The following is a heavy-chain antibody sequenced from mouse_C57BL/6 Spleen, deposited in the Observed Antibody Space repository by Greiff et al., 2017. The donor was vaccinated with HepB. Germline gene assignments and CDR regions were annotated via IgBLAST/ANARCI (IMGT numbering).Heavy chain of an antibody. CDR3: ARRGNYYGSSYWYFDV. V-gene: IGHV3-8*01. CDR1: GYSITSDY. D-gene: IGHD1-1*01. Sequence: EVQLKESGPGLAKPSQTLSLTCSVPGYSITSDYWNWIRKFPGNKLEYMGYISYSGSTYYNPSLKSRISITRDTSKNQYYLQLNSVTTEDTATYYCARRGNYYGSSYWYFDVWGTGTTVTVSS. CDR2: ISYSGST. J-gene: IGHJ1*03.